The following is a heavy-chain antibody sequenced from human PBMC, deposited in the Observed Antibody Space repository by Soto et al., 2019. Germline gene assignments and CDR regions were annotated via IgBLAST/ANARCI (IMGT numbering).Heavy chain of an antibody. CDR3: TRERGISGDSSGYYYFGYYYGMDV. CDR1: GFTFGDYA. D-gene: IGHD3-22*01. Sequence: GGSLRLSCTASGFTFGDYAMSWVRQAPGKGLEWVGFIRSKAYGGTTEYAASVKGRFTISRDDSKSIAYLQMNSLKTEDTAVYYCTRERGISGDSSGYYYFGYYYGMDVWGQGTTVTVS. V-gene: IGHV3-49*04. CDR2: IRSKAYGGTT. J-gene: IGHJ6*02.